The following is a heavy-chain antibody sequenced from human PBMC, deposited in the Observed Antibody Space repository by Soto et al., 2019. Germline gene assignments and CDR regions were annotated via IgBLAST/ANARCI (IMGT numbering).Heavy chain of an antibody. CDR3: ARDLNYYDSSGYNKHFDY. D-gene: IGHD3-22*01. J-gene: IGHJ4*02. CDR2: INPSGGST. CDR1: GYTFTSYY. Sequence: GVSVKPSWEASGYTFTSYYMHWVQQAPRQGLELMGIINPSGGSTSYAQKFQGRVTMTRDTSTSTVYMELSSLRSEDTAVYYCARDLNYYDSSGYNKHFDYWGQGTLVTVSS. V-gene: IGHV1-46*01.